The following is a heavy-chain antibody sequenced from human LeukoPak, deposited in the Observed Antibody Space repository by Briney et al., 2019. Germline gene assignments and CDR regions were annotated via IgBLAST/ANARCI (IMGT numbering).Heavy chain of an antibody. Sequence: ASVKVSCKASGYTFTGYYMHWVRQAPGQGLEWMGWINPNSCGTNYAQKFQGRVTMTRDTSISTAYMELSRLRSDDTAVYYCARGYYYDSSGYYLTPSLDYWGQGTLVTVSS. CDR3: ARGYYYDSSGYYLTPSLDY. V-gene: IGHV1-2*02. CDR1: GYTFTGYY. J-gene: IGHJ4*02. D-gene: IGHD3-22*01. CDR2: INPNSCGT.